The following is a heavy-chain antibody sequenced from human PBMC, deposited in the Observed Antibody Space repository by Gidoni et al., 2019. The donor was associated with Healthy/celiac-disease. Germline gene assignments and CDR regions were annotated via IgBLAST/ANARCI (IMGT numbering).Heavy chain of an antibody. Sequence: EVQLVESGGGLVQPGGSLRLSCAASGFTFSSYWMSWVRQAPGKGLEWVANIKQDGSEKYYVDSVKGRFTISRDNAKNSLYLQMNSLRAEDTAVYYCARAGDPSEIVVVTAIPDYWGQGTLVTVSS. CDR2: IKQDGSEK. CDR1: GFTFSSYW. J-gene: IGHJ4*02. CDR3: ARAGDPSEIVVVTAIPDY. D-gene: IGHD2-21*02. V-gene: IGHV3-7*03.